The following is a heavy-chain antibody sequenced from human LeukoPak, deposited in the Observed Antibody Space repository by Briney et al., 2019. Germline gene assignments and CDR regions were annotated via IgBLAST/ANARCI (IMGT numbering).Heavy chain of an antibody. CDR1: GGSISSSSYY. Sequence: SETLSLTCTVSGGSISSSSYYWGWIRQPPGKGLEWIGSIYYSGSTYYNPSLKSRVTISVDTSKNQFSLKLSSVTAADTAVYYCARYGDDSSGYYYAWFDPWGQGTLVTVSS. J-gene: IGHJ5*02. D-gene: IGHD3-22*01. CDR3: ARYGDDSSGYYYAWFDP. V-gene: IGHV4-39*07. CDR2: IYYSGST.